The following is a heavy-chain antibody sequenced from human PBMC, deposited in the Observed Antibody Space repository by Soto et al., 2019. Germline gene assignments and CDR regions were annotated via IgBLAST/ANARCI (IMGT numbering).Heavy chain of an antibody. D-gene: IGHD2-15*01. CDR3: ARTPRAQMIVLEAATRFDY. J-gene: IGHJ4*02. CDR1: GFTFIGSS. V-gene: IGHV1-58*01. Sequence: ASVKVSCKASGFTFIGSSVQWVRQARGQRLEWIGWIVVGSGSTNYAQKFQERVTITRDMSTSTAYMELRTLRSEDTAVYYCARTPRAQMIVLEAATRFDYRGQGTLVTVSS. CDR2: IVVGSGST.